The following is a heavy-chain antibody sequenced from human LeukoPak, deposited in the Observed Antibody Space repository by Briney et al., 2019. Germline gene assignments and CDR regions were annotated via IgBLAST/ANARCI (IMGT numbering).Heavy chain of an antibody. J-gene: IGHJ4*02. CDR1: GFTFGDAW. D-gene: IGHD7-27*01. Sequence: GGSLRLSCAASGFTFGDAWMNWVRQAPGKGLEWVGRIKRKTDAGTTDYAAPVKGRFTISRDDSKNTLYLQMNSLKTEDTAVYYCTTGNWGPYWGQGTLVTVSS. CDR2: IKRKTDAGTT. V-gene: IGHV3-15*07. CDR3: TTGNWGPY.